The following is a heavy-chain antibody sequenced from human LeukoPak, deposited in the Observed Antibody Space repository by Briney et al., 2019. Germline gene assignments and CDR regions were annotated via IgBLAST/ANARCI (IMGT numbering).Heavy chain of an antibody. V-gene: IGHV3-23*01. J-gene: IGHJ3*02. CDR3: SRKVGPFGVVIIDAFDI. Sequence: PGGSLRLSCAASGFTFSSYAMSWVRQAPGKGLEWVSAISGSGGSTYYADSVKGRFTISRDNSKNTLYLQMNSLRAEDTAVYYCSRKVGPFGVVIIDAFDIWGQGTMVTVSS. CDR1: GFTFSSYA. CDR2: ISGSGGST. D-gene: IGHD3-3*01.